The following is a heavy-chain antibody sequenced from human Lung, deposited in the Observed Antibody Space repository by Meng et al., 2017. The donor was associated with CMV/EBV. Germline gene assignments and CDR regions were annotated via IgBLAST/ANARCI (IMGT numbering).Heavy chain of an antibody. Sequence: QLQLVQPGAEVKKPGASVKVSCKGSGCSFTDYHIHWVRQAPGQGLEWMGWMNPKSGGANYAQKFQGRVTMTRDTSISTAYMELSRLRSDDTAVYYCAREGLVGDLRYFDLWGRGTLVTSPQ. CDR1: GCSFTDYH. D-gene: IGHD3-16*01. J-gene: IGHJ2*01. CDR3: AREGLVGDLRYFDL. CDR2: MNPKSGGA. V-gene: IGHV1-2*02.